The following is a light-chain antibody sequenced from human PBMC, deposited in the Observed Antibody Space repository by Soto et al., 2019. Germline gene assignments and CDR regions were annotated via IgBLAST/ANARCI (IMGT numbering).Light chain of an antibody. CDR1: SSDVGAYNY. CDR2: EVS. V-gene: IGLV2-8*01. CDR3: SSYAGSNNYV. J-gene: IGLJ1*01. Sequence: QSVLTQPPSASGSPGQSVTISCTGTSSDVGAYNYRSWYQQHPGKAPKLLIYEVSKRPSGVPDRFSGSKSGNTASLTVSGLQAEDEADYYCSSYAGSNNYVFGTGTKLTVL.